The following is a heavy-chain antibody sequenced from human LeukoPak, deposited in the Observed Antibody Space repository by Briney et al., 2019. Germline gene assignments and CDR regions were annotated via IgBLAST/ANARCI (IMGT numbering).Heavy chain of an antibody. CDR1: GGSISSYY. D-gene: IGHD3-22*01. V-gene: IGHV4-59*01. CDR2: IYYSGST. J-gene: IGHJ3*02. Sequence: PSETLSLTCTVSGGSISSYYWSWIRQPPGKGLEWIGYIYYSGSTNYNPSLKSRVTISVDTSKNQFSLKLSSVTAADTAVYYCARDPGTYYYDSSGYYYGGLAFDIWGQGTMVTVSS. CDR3: ARDPGTYYYDSSGYYYGGLAFDI.